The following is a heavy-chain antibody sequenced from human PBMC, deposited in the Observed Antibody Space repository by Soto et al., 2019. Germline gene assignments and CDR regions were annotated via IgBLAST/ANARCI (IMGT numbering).Heavy chain of an antibody. CDR1: GYTFTGYY. V-gene: IGHV1-2*04. D-gene: IGHD6-6*01. J-gene: IGHJ6*02. Sequence: ASVKVSCKASGYTFTGYYMHWVRQAPGQGLEWMGWINPNSGGTNYAQKFQGWVTMTRDTSISTAYMELSRLRSDDTAVYYCARDLGSSSGRDYYYGMDVWGQGTTVTLSS. CDR2: INPNSGGT. CDR3: ARDLGSSSGRDYYYGMDV.